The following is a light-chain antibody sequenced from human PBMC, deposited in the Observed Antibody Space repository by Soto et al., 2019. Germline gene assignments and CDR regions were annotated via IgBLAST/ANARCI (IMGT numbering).Light chain of an antibody. V-gene: IGKV1-12*01. CDR1: EDISYW. CDR2: AAS. Sequence: DIQMTQPPSSVSASEGDRVTITCRASEDISYWVAWYQQKPGKAPKLLIHAASSLHSGVPSRFSGSGSGTEFTLTISSLQPDDFALYYCQQYGYSPITFGQGTRLEIK. J-gene: IGKJ5*01. CDR3: QQYGYSPIT.